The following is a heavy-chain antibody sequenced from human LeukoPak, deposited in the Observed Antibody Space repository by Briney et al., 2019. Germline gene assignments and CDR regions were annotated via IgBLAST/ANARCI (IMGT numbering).Heavy chain of an antibody. CDR2: IYWNDDK. J-gene: IGHJ4*02. CDR3: AHRRGNGIAAAGDVLFDY. CDR1: GVSLSTSGVG. D-gene: IGHD6-13*01. V-gene: IGHV2-5*01. Sequence: GSGPTLVNPTQTLTLTCTFSGVSLSTSGVGVAWIRQPPGKALEWLALIYWNDDKRYSPSLKSRLTITKDTSKNQVVLTMTNMDPVDTATYYCAHRRGNGIAAAGDVLFDYWGQGTLVTVSS.